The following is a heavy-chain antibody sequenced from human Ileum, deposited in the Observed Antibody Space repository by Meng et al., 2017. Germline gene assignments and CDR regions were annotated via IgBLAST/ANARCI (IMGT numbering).Heavy chain of an antibody. V-gene: IGHV3-23*01. Sequence: GGSLRLSCAASGFTFSSYAMRWVRQSPGKGLEWVSSIKDRGEKTDYADSVKGRFTFSRDNSKLTLYLQMSSLGVEATALYDCAKFMRAVAGSFQSYGVDVWGLGTKVTVSS. D-gene: IGHD6-19*01. CDR3: AKFMRAVAGSFQSYGVDV. CDR1: GFTFSSYA. J-gene: IGHJ6*02. CDR2: IKDRGEKT.